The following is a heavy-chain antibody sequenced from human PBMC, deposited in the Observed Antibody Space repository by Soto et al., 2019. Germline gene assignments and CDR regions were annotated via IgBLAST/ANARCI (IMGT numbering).Heavy chain of an antibody. CDR1: GGTFSSYA. CDR3: ARSQDFWSGYYAGFDS. Sequence: QVQLVQSGAEVKKPGSSVKVSCKASGGTFSSYAISWVRQAPGQGLEWMGGIIPIFGTANYAQKFQGRVTITADESTSTAYMELSSLRSEDTAVYYCARSQDFWSGYYAGFDSWGQGTLVTVSS. J-gene: IGHJ5*01. CDR2: IIPIFGTA. V-gene: IGHV1-69*01. D-gene: IGHD3-3*01.